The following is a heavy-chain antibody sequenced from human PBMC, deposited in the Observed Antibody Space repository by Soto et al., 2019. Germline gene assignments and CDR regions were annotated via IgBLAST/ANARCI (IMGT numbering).Heavy chain of an antibody. J-gene: IGHJ5*02. CDR1: GGSFSGCY. D-gene: IGHD3-10*01. CDR3: ARGDYYYGSGSYS. V-gene: IGHV4-34*01. CDR2: INHSGST. Sequence: SETLSLTCAVYGGSFSGCYWSWIRQPPGKGLEWIGEINHSGSTNYNPSLKSRVTISVDTSKNQFSLKLSSVTAADTAVYYCARGDYYYGSGSYSWGQGTLVTVSS.